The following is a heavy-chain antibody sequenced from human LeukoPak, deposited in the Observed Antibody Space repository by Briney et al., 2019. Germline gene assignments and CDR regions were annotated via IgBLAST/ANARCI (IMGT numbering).Heavy chain of an antibody. Sequence: GGSLRLSCAASGFTFSSYGMHWVRQAPGKGLEWVAVIWYDGSNKYYADSVKGRFTISRDNSKNTLYLQMSSLRAEDTAVYYCARDMKLTDAFDIWGQGTMVTVSS. CDR3: ARDMKLTDAFDI. CDR1: GFTFSSYG. V-gene: IGHV3-33*01. J-gene: IGHJ3*02. D-gene: IGHD4/OR15-4a*01. CDR2: IWYDGSNK.